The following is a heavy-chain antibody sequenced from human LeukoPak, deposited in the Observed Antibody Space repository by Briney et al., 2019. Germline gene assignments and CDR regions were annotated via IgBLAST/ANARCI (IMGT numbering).Heavy chain of an antibody. V-gene: IGHV3-30*04. CDR1: GFTFSRYA. CDR3: ARANYYDTSGPGWY. Sequence: PGRSLRLSCAASGFTFSRYAMHWVRQAPGMGLEWVAVISYDGSNKYYADSVKGRFTISRDNSKNTLYLQMNSLRAEDTAVYYCARANYYDTSGPGWYWGQGTLVTVSS. CDR2: ISYDGSNK. D-gene: IGHD3-22*01. J-gene: IGHJ4*02.